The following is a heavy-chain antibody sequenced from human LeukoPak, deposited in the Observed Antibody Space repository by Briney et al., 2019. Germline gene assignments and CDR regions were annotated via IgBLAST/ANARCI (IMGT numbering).Heavy chain of an antibody. Sequence: GGSLRFSCAASGFTFSSYGIHWVRQAPGKGLEWVAFIRKDGTNKYYSDSVKGRFTISRDNSKNTLYLEMNSLRVEDTAVYYCTTPTGPAVIIDYWGPGTLVTVSS. J-gene: IGHJ4*02. D-gene: IGHD2-2*01. CDR3: TTPTGPAVIIDY. CDR1: GFTFSSYG. CDR2: IRKDGTNK. V-gene: IGHV3-30*02.